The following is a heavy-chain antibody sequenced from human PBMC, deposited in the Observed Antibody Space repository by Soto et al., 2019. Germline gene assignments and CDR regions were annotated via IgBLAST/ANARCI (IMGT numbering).Heavy chain of an antibody. Sequence: GSLRLSCAASGFTVSSNYMSWVRQAPGKGLEWVSVIYSGGSTYYADSVKGRFTISRDNSKNTLYLQMNSLRAEDTAVYYCASRPGTIFGVVIPSDYGMDVWGQGTTVTVSS. CDR2: IYSGGST. V-gene: IGHV3-53*01. D-gene: IGHD3-3*01. CDR3: ASRPGTIFGVVIPSDYGMDV. CDR1: GFTVSSNY. J-gene: IGHJ6*02.